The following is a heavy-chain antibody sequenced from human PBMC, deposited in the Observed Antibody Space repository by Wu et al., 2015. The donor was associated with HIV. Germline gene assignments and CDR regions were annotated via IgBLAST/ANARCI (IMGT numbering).Heavy chain of an antibody. CDR3: ARDSSSWYPPNSFDP. D-gene: IGHD6-13*01. CDR1: GYTFTGYY. J-gene: IGHJ5*02. V-gene: IGHV1-2*02. CDR2: INPKNGGT. Sequence: QVQLVQSGAEVKKPGAPVKVSCKASGYTFTGYYIHWVRQAPGQGLEWMGWINPKNGGTKYAQKFQGRVTMTRDTSIITAYMELSRLTSDDTAVFYCARDSSSWYPPNSFDPWGQGTLVTVSS.